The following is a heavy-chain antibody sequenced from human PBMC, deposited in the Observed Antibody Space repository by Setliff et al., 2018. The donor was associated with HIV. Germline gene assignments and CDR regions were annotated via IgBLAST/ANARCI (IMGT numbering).Heavy chain of an antibody. CDR3: ARDLFGPWYSGSSGLAY. Sequence: SETLSLTCAVSSYSISSGYYWGWIRQPPGKGLEWIGSIYHGGTTYYNPSLKSRVVVSVDTSKNQISLKLRSVGAADTAVYYCARDLFGPWYSGSSGLAYWGQGTQVTVSS. CDR2: IYHGGTT. D-gene: IGHD6-6*01. CDR1: SYSISSGYY. V-gene: IGHV4-38-2*02. J-gene: IGHJ4*02.